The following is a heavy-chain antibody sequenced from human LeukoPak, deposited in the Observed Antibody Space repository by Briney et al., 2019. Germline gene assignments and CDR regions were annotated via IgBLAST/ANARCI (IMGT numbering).Heavy chain of an antibody. CDR1: GFSLSTSGVG. V-gene: IGHV2-5*02. D-gene: IGHD5-18*01. Sequence: SGPTLVKPTQTLTLTCTFSGFSLSTSGVGVGWIRQPPGKALGWLTLICWDDDKRYSPSLKSRLTITKDSTKNQVVLTMTNMDPVDTATYYCAHTHSWIQLWSEYYFDYWGQGTLVTVSS. CDR3: AHTHSWIQLWSEYYFDY. J-gene: IGHJ4*02. CDR2: ICWDDDK.